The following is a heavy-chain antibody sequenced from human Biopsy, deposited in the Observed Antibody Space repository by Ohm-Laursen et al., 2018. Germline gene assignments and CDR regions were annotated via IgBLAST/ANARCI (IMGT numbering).Heavy chain of an antibody. D-gene: IGHD6-19*01. Sequence: PGTLSLTCAVSGYSISSDYRWGWIRQAPGKTLEWLGNIFKDGNTHYNPSLMSRLIISIDTSKNQFSLMMTSVSGADTAVYFCARVGSGWAPFDKWGPGTLVTVSS. V-gene: IGHV4-38-2*01. CDR3: ARVGSGWAPFDK. J-gene: IGHJ4*02. CDR2: IFKDGNT. CDR1: GYSISSDYR.